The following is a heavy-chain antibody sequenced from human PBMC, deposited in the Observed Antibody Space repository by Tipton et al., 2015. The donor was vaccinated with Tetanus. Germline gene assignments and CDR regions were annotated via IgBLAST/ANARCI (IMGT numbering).Heavy chain of an antibody. V-gene: IGHV4-59*01. CDR2: IYYSGST. CDR1: GGSFGNFY. D-gene: IGHD3-10*01. CDR3: ARVWFGDLFGVGAFDI. Sequence: TLSLTCTISGGSFGNFYWAWIRQPPRRGLEWIGYIYYSGSTNYDPSLKSRVTISLDTSKNQFSLKMSSVTAADTAMYYCARVWFGDLFGVGAFDIWGQGTMVTVSS. J-gene: IGHJ3*02.